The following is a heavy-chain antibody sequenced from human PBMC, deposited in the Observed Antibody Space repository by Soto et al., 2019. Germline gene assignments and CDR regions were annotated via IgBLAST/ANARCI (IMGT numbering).Heavy chain of an antibody. Sequence: PSETLSLTCSVSGASTVSHYHWTWIRQPPGKGLEWMGYIFNSGTTFYNPSLTSRLSISMDTSGNHFSLELRSVTAADTAVYYCALALGPTTGLDYWGQGTLVTLSS. J-gene: IGHJ4*02. CDR3: ALALGPTTGLDY. D-gene: IGHD1-26*01. V-gene: IGHV4-31*02. CDR2: IFNSGTT. CDR1: GASTVSHYH.